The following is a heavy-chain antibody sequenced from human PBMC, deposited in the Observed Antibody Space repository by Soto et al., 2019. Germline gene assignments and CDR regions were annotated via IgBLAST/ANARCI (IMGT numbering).Heavy chain of an antibody. V-gene: IGHV4-34*01. D-gene: IGHD3-3*01. CDR1: GGSFSGYY. CDR3: ARGFLWSGFVY. CDR2: INHSGST. J-gene: IGHJ4*02. Sequence: SETLSLTCAVYGGSFSGYYWSWIRQPPGKGLEWIGEINHSGSTNYNPSLKSRVTISVDTSKNQFSLKLSSVTAADTAVYYCARGFLWSGFVYWGQGTLVTVSS.